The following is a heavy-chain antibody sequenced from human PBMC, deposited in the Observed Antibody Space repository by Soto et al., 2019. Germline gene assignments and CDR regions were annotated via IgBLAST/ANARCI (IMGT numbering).Heavy chain of an antibody. CDR1: GFTVSSKY. V-gene: IGHV3-53*02. CDR3: AREAPMDV. J-gene: IGHJ6*04. Sequence: DVQLGETGGELIQPGGSLRLSCAASGFTVSSKYMSWVRQAPGKGLEWISGIWSDGLIYYADSVRGRFTISRDISKNISYLEMTSLRAEDTAVYYCAREAPMDVWGKGPTVPASS. CDR2: IWSDGLI.